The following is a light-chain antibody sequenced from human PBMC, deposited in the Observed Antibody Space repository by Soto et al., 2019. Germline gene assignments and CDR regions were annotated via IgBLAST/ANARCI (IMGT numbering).Light chain of an antibody. CDR1: QSVRSSY. Sequence: EIVLTQSPGTLSLSPGERATLSCRASQSVRSSYLAWYQQKPGQAPRLLIYGASSRATGIPDRFSGSGSGTAFTLTISRMEPDDIAVYYCQQYGSSPRAFGQGTKVEFK. V-gene: IGKV3-20*01. CDR3: QQYGSSPRA. J-gene: IGKJ1*01. CDR2: GAS.